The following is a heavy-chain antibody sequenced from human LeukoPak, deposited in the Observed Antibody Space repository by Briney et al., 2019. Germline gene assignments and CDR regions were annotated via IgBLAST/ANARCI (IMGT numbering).Heavy chain of an antibody. J-gene: IGHJ3*01. Sequence: AGGSLRLSCAASGFTVSSNYMSWVRQAPGKGLVWVSRINNGGSDTRHADSVKGRFTISRDNAKNTLYLQMNSLRAEDTAVYYCATLPPPDAFDVWGQGTMVTVSS. V-gene: IGHV3-74*01. CDR2: INNGGSDT. CDR3: ATLPPPDAFDV. CDR1: GFTVSSNY.